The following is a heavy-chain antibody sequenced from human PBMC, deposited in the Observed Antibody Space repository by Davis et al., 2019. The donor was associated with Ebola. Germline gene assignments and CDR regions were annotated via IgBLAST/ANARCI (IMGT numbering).Heavy chain of an antibody. CDR1: GYTLTELS. V-gene: IGHV1-24*01. CDR3: ATAIPRIAAAGRKYFQH. D-gene: IGHD6-13*01. J-gene: IGHJ1*01. CDR2: FDPEDGET. Sequence: AASVKVSCKVSGYTLTELSMHWVRQAPGKGLEWMGGFDPEDGETIYAQKFQGRVTMTEDTSTDTAYMELSSLRSEDTAVYYCATAIPRIAAAGRKYFQHWGQGTLVTVSS.